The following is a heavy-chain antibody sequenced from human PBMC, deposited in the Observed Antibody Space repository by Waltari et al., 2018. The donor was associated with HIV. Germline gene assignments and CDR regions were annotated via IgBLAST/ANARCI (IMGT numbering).Heavy chain of an antibody. D-gene: IGHD5-12*01. J-gene: IGHJ4*02. CDR2: ISHDATDK. V-gene: IGHV3-30*18. Sequence: QVDLVESGGGVAQPGRSLRLSCVASGFPFNTYGIPWFRPAPGRGLEWVAYISHDATDKYDADSVRGRCTVSRDDSKKTAYLQIHSLRVGDTAVYHCAKVRYLGRGFGGYSLDHWGQGTLATVSS. CDR3: AKVRYLGRGFGGYSLDH. CDR1: GFPFNTYG.